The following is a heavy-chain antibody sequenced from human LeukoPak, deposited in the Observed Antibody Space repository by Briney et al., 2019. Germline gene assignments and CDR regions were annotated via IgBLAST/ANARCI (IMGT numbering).Heavy chain of an antibody. Sequence: GGSLRLSCAASGFTFSSYAMSWARQAPGKGLEWVSAISGSGGSTYYADSVKGRFTISRDNSKNTLYLQMNSLRAEDTAVYYCAKSSSSWYRFDYWGQGTLVTVSS. J-gene: IGHJ4*02. CDR3: AKSSSSWYRFDY. D-gene: IGHD6-13*01. CDR2: ISGSGGST. V-gene: IGHV3-23*01. CDR1: GFTFSSYA.